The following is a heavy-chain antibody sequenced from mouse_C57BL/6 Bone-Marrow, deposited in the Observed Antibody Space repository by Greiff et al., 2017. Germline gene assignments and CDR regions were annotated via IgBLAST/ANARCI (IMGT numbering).Heavy chain of an antibody. CDR2: IAPSDSYT. J-gene: IGHJ3*01. D-gene: IGHD4-1*01. CDR1: GYTFTSYW. Sequence: QVQLQQPGAELVMPGASVKLSCKASGYTFTSYWMHWVKQRPGQGLEWIGEIAPSDSYTNYNQKFKGKSTLTVDKSSSTAYMQLSSLTSEDSAVYYCTAGSFAYWGQGTLVTVSA. V-gene: IGHV1-69*01. CDR3: TAGSFAY.